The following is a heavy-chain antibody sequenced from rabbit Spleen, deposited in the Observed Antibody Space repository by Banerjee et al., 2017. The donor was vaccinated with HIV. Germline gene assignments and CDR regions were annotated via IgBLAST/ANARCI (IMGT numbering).Heavy chain of an antibody. CDR2: IYGGSTGRT. D-gene: IGHD6-1*01. Sequence: QSLEESGGGLVQPEGSLTLTCKASGFDFSSNAMCWVRQAPGKGLEWIGCIYGGSTGRTYYASWVNGRFTISKTSSTTVTLQMTSLTAADTATYFCARTIWKTYGYLELWGQGTLVTVS. CDR3: ARTIWKTYGYLEL. CDR1: GFDFSSNA. V-gene: IGHV1S40*01. J-gene: IGHJ3*01.